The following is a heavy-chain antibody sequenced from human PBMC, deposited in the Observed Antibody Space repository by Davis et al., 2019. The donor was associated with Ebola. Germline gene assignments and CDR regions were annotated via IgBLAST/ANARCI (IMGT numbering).Heavy chain of an antibody. D-gene: IGHD4-17*01. CDR1: GFTYSTYS. Sequence: GESLKTHCAASGFTYSTYSMNWVRQTPGKGLEWLGYINGGTTIYADSVRGRFTISRDTAKNSVYLQMNSLRDEDTGVYHCVRVSDYATDMTHGDHWGQGTLVTVS. J-gene: IGHJ4*02. CDR2: INGGTT. CDR3: VRVSDYATDMTHGDH. V-gene: IGHV3-48*02.